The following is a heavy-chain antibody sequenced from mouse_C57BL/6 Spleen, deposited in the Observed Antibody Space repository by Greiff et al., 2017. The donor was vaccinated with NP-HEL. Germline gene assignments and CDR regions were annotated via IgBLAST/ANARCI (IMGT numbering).Heavy chain of an antibody. CDR3: TRLGYSNLAWFAY. D-gene: IGHD2-5*01. CDR1: GYTFTDYE. J-gene: IGHJ3*01. V-gene: IGHV1-15*01. CDR2: IDPETGGT. Sequence: VQLQQSGAELVRPGASVTLSCKASGYTFTDYEMHWVKQTPVHGLEWIGAIDPETGGTAYNQKFKGKAILTADKSSSTAYMELRSLTSEDSAVYYCTRLGYSNLAWFAYWGQGTLVTVSA.